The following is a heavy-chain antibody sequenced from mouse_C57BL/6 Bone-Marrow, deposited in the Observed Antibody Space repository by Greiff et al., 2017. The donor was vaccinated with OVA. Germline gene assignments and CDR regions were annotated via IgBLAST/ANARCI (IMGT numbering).Heavy chain of an antibody. D-gene: IGHD1-1*01. J-gene: IGHJ1*03. CDR2: ISSGSSTI. V-gene: IGHV5-17*01. CDR1: GFTFSDYG. CDR3: ARPLRTYFDV. Sequence: EVMLVESGGGLVKPGGSLKLSCAASGFTFSDYGMHWVRQAPEKGLEWVAYISSGSSTIYYADTVKGRFPISRDNAKNTLFLQMTSLRSEDTAMYYCARPLRTYFDVWGTGTTVTVSS.